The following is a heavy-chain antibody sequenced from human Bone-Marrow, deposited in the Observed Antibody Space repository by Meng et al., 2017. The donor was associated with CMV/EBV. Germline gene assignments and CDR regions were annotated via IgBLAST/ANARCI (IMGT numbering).Heavy chain of an antibody. CDR1: GFTFSSYA. V-gene: IGHV3-30*04. D-gene: IGHD3-3*01. Sequence: GGSLRLSCAASGFTFSSYAMHWVRQAPGKGLEWVAVISYDGSNKYYADSVKGRFTISRDNSKNTLYLQMNSLRAEDTAVYYCARDVGALWSGYSDAFDIWGQGTMVTVSS. CDR3: ARDVGALWSGYSDAFDI. CDR2: ISYDGSNK. J-gene: IGHJ3*02.